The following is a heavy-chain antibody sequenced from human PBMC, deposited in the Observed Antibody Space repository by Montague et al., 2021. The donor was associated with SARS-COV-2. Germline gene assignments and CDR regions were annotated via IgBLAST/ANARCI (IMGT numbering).Heavy chain of an antibody. V-gene: IGHV6-1*01. CDR3: AREVRSIIMIVDIRGFDY. J-gene: IGHJ4*02. D-gene: IGHD3-22*01. CDR1: GDSVSLNSAA. Sequence: CAISGDSVSLNSAAWNWIRQSPSRGLEGLGRTDYRTKWYNDYAVSLKSRITINPDTSKNQVSLQLNSVTAEDTAVYYCAREVRSIIMIVDIRGFDYWGQGTMVTVSS. CDR2: TDYRTKWYN.